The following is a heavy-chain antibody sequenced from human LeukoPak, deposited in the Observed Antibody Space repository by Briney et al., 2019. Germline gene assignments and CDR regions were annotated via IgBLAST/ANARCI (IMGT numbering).Heavy chain of an antibody. V-gene: IGHV3-23*01. J-gene: IGHJ4*02. D-gene: IGHD6-19*01. Sequence: GGSLRLSCAASGFTFSSYAMSWVRQAPGKGLEWVSAISGSGGSSYYADSVRGRFTISRDDSKNTLYLQMNSLRAEDTAVYYCARGGSGWYLYYFDYWGQGTLVTVSS. CDR1: GFTFSSYA. CDR2: ISGSGGSS. CDR3: ARGGSGWYLYYFDY.